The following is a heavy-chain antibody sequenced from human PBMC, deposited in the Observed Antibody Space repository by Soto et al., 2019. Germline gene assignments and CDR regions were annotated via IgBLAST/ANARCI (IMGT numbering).Heavy chain of an antibody. J-gene: IGHJ5*02. V-gene: IGHV1-18*01. CDR1: GYTFTNYG. CDR3: ARGVGSGTYYNQYNWFDP. D-gene: IGHD3-10*01. Sequence: QVQLVQSGAEVKKPGASVKVSCKASGYTFTNYGISWVRQAPGQGLEWMGWINTYNGNTNHAQKLQGRVTMTTDTSTSTAYMKLRSLRSDDTAVYYCARGVGSGTYYNQYNWFDPWGQGTLVTVSS. CDR2: INTYNGNT.